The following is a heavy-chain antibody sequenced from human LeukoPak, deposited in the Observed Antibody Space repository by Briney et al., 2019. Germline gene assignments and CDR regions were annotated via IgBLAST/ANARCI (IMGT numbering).Heavy chain of an antibody. Sequence: PSETLSLTCTVSGYSISSGYYLGWIRQPPGKGLEWIGTIYHSGSTYSNPSLNSRVTISVDTSKNQFSLRLSSVTAADTAVYYCARVGYYPDYYMDVWGIGTTVTVSS. J-gene: IGHJ6*03. CDR1: GYSISSGYY. CDR2: IYHSGST. D-gene: IGHD2-21*01. CDR3: ARVGYYPDYYMDV. V-gene: IGHV4-38-2*02.